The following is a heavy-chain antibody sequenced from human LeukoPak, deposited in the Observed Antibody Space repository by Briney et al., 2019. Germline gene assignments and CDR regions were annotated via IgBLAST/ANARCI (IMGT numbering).Heavy chain of an antibody. Sequence: SETLSLTCAVYGGSFSGYYWSWIRQPPGKGLEWIGEINHSGSTNYNPSLKSRVTISVDTSKNQFSLKLSFVTAADTAVYYCARARQQWLVRGWFDPWGQGTLVTVSS. D-gene: IGHD6-19*01. J-gene: IGHJ5*02. CDR1: GGSFSGYY. V-gene: IGHV4-34*01. CDR2: INHSGST. CDR3: ARARQQWLVRGWFDP.